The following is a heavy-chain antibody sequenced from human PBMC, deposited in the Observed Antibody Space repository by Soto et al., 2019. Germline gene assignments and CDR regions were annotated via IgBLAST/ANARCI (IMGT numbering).Heavy chain of an antibody. D-gene: IGHD6-19*01. CDR3: AKDRNQWLVRYFFDY. CDR2: ISYDGSSE. J-gene: IGHJ4*02. V-gene: IGHV3-30*18. CDR1: GFTFSNYG. Sequence: QVQRVESGGGVVQPGRSLRLSCAASGFTFSNYGMHWVRQAPGKGLEGVALISYDGSSEYYADSVKGRFTISRDNSKDTLFLQMNSLGAEDTAVYYCAKDRNQWLVRYFFDYWGQGALVTVSS.